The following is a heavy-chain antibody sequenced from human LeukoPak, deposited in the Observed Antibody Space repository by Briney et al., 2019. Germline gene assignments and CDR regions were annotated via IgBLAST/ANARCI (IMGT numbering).Heavy chain of an antibody. CDR1: GFTFSSYA. V-gene: IGHV3-21*01. J-gene: IGHJ4*02. Sequence: GSLRLSCVASGFTFSSYAMRWVRQAPGKGLEWVSSIDSSSSYMYYADSVKGRFTISRDNAKNSLYLQMNSLRVEDTAVYYCVRDNSQYLLLSHFAYWGQGTLITVSS. CDR3: VRDNSQYLLLSHFAY. CDR2: IDSSSSYM. D-gene: IGHD3-22*01.